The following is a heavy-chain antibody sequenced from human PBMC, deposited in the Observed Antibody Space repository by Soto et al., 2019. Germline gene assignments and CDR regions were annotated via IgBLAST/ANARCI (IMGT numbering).Heavy chain of an antibody. CDR3: ARGVVRGVFKYYYYGMDV. V-gene: IGHV1-3*01. CDR2: INAGNGNT. Sequence: GASVKVSCKASGYTFTSYAMHWVRQAPGQRLEWMGWINAGNGNTKYSQKFQGRVTITRDTSASTAYMELSSLRSEDTAVYYCARGVVRGVFKYYYYGMDVWGQGTTVTVSS. J-gene: IGHJ6*02. D-gene: IGHD3-10*01. CDR1: GYTFTSYA.